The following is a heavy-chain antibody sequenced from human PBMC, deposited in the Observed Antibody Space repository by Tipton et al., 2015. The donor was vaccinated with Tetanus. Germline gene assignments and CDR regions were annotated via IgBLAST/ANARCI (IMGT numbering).Heavy chain of an antibody. CDR3: ARGIDAYKTGNY. J-gene: IGHJ4*02. CDR1: GGSFSNYY. V-gene: IGHV4-34*01. D-gene: IGHD5-24*01. CDR2: VHPSGST. Sequence: LRLSCAVYGGSFSNYYWSWIRQPPGKGLEWIGEVHPSGSTSYNPSLERRGTISTDTAKNQLPLKLTSLTAADSSVYFCARGIDAYKTGNYWGQGTLVTVSS.